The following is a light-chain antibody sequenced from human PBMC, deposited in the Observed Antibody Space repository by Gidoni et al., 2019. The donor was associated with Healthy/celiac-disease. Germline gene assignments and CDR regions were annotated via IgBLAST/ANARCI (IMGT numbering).Light chain of an antibody. CDR2: AAS. J-gene: IGKJ1*01. V-gene: IGKV1-39*01. CDR1: QSISIF. Sequence: DIQMTQSPSSLSASVGDRVTITCRASQSISIFFNWYQQKVGKAPKLLIYAASNLQNGVPSRFSGSGSGTDFTLTISSLQPEDFATYYCQQSYSTPRTFGQXTKVEMK. CDR3: QQSYSTPRT.